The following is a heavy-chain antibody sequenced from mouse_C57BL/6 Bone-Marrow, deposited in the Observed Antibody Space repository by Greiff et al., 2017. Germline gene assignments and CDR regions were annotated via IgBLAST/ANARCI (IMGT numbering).Heavy chain of an antibody. CDR3: TLITTVVAPYYYAMDY. V-gene: IGHV14-4*01. Sequence: EVKLMESGAELVRPGASVKLSCTASGFNIKDDYMHWVKQRPEQGLEWIGWIDPENGDTEYASKFQGKATITADTSSNTAYLQLSSLTSEDTAVYYCTLITTVVAPYYYAMDYWGQGTSVTVSS. D-gene: IGHD1-1*01. J-gene: IGHJ4*01. CDR2: IDPENGDT. CDR1: GFNIKDDY.